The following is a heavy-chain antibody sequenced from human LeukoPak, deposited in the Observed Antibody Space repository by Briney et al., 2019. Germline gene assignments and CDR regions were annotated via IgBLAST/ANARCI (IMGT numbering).Heavy chain of an antibody. CDR2: INPNSGGT. CDR1: GYTFTGYH. J-gene: IGHJ4*02. CDR3: ARDPGGLDY. D-gene: IGHD1-14*01. V-gene: IGHV1-2*02. Sequence: ASVKVSCKASGYTFTGYHIHWVRQAPGQGLEWMGMINPNSGGTTYAQKFQGRVTMTGDTSISTAYIELSRLSSDDTAVYYCARDPGGLDYWGQGTLVTVSS.